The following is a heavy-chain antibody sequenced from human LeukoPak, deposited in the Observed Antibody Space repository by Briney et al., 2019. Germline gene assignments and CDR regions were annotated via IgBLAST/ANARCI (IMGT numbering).Heavy chain of an antibody. CDR2: ISYDGTIK. V-gene: IGHV3-30-3*01. D-gene: IGHD3-22*01. CDR3: ARDYYDSGGSRYYFDY. Sequence: PGRSLRLSCAASGFIFSSYALHWVRQAPGKGLEWVAFISYDGTIKYSADSVEGRFTISRDKSKNTLYLQMNSLRPEDTAIYFCARDYYDSGGSRYYFDYWGQGTLVTVSS. J-gene: IGHJ4*02. CDR1: GFIFSSYA.